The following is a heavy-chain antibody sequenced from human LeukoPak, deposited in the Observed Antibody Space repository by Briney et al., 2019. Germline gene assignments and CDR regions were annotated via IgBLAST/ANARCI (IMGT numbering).Heavy chain of an antibody. V-gene: IGHV3-48*04. CDR3: ARAGGAGQLPGFSPMDV. CDR1: GFTFSSYS. CDR2: ISSSSSTI. Sequence: GGSLRLSCAASGFTFSSYSMNWVRQAPGKGLEWVSYISSSSSTIYYADSVKGRFTISRDNAKNSLYLQMNSLRAEDTAVYYCARAGGAGQLPGFSPMDVWGQGTTVTVSS. J-gene: IGHJ6*02. D-gene: IGHD6-13*01.